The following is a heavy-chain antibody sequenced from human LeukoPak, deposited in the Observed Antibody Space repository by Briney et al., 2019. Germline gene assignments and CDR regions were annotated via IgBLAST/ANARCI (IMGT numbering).Heavy chain of an antibody. CDR2: IYPGDSDT. D-gene: IGHD3-22*01. CDR1: GYSFTSYW. J-gene: IGHJ4*02. V-gene: IGHV5-51*01. CDR3: ETHGYYDSSGYYYFDY. Sequence: GESLKISCKGSGYSFTSYWIGWVRQMPGKGLEWMGIIYPGDSDTRYSPSFQGQVTISADKSISTAYLQWSSLKASDTAMYYCETHGYYDSSGYYYFDYWGQGTLVTVSS.